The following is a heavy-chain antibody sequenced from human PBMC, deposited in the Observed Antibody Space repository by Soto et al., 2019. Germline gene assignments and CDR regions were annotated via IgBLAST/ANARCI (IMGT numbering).Heavy chain of an antibody. Sequence: PSETLSLTCTVSGGSISSYYWSWIRQPPGKGLEWIGYIYYSGSTNYNPSLKSRVTISVDTSKNQSSLKLSSVTAADTAVYYCARVPGSHAFDIWGQGTMVTVSS. CDR2: IYYSGST. J-gene: IGHJ3*02. CDR1: GGSISSYY. D-gene: IGHD3-10*01. CDR3: ARVPGSHAFDI. V-gene: IGHV4-59*01.